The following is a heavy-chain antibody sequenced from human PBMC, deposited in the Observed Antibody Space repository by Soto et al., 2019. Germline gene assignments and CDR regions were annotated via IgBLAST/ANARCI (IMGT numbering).Heavy chain of an antibody. V-gene: IGHV2-70*11. CDR1: GFSLSTRGMC. CDR3: ARTYGSGSYKRDYYYGMDV. CDR2: IDWDDDK. D-gene: IGHD3-10*01. J-gene: IGHJ6*02. Sequence: VSGPTLVNPTQTLTLTCTFSGFSLSTRGMCVSWIRQPPGKALEWLARIDWDDDKYYSTSLKTRPTISKDTSKNQVVLTMTNLDPVDTATYYCARTYGSGSYKRDYYYGMDVRGQGTTVTVSS.